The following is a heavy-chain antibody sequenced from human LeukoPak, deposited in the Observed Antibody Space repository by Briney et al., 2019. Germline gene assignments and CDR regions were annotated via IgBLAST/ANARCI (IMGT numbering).Heavy chain of an antibody. Sequence: SETLSLTSTVSGGSISSYYWSWIRQPPGKGLEWIGYIYYSGSTNYNPSLKSRVTISVDTSKNQFSLKLSSVTAADTAVYYCARKAGYKLWLSHDYYYYMDVWGKGTTVTVSS. CDR2: IYYSGST. D-gene: IGHD5-18*01. J-gene: IGHJ6*03. V-gene: IGHV4-59*01. CDR3: ARKAGYKLWLSHDYYYYMDV. CDR1: GGSISSYY.